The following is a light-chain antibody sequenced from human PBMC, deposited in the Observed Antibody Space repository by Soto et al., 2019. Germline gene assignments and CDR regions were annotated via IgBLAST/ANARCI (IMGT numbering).Light chain of an antibody. Sequence: DIQMTQSPSTLSASVGDRVTITCRASQSISSWLAWFQQKPGKAPKLLIYDASSLESGVPPRFSGSGSGTEFTLTISSLQPDEFATYYCQSSWTFGQGTKVDIK. CDR2: DAS. V-gene: IGKV1-5*01. CDR3: QSSWT. CDR1: QSISSW. J-gene: IGKJ1*01.